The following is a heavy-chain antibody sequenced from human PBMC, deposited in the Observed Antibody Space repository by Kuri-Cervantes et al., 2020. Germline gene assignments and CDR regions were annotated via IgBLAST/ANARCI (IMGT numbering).Heavy chain of an antibody. J-gene: IGHJ5*02. CDR3: ARAYYYGSGSKPDPTKRANWFDP. Sequence: SCKASGYTFSSYAMHWVRQAPGKGLEWAAVISYDGSNKYYADSVKGRFTISRDNSKNTPYLQMNSLRAEDTAVYYCARAYYYGSGSKPDPTKRANWFDPWGQGTLVTVAS. CDR2: ISYDGSNK. D-gene: IGHD3-10*01. CDR1: GYTFSSYA. V-gene: IGHV3-30-3*01.